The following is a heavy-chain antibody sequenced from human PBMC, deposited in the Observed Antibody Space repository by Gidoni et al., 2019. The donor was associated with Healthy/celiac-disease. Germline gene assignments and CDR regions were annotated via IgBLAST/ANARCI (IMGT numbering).Heavy chain of an antibody. CDR2: ISSSSSYI. Sequence: EVQLVASGGGLVKPGGSLRLSCAASGFTFSSYSMNWVRQAPGKGLEWVSSISSSSSYIYYADSVKGRFTISRDNAKNSLYLQMNSLRAEDTAVYYCAKAGLRFLEWFRQPFDYWGQGTLVTVSS. V-gene: IGHV3-21*01. CDR3: AKAGLRFLEWFRQPFDY. CDR1: GFTFSSYS. J-gene: IGHJ4*02. D-gene: IGHD3-3*01.